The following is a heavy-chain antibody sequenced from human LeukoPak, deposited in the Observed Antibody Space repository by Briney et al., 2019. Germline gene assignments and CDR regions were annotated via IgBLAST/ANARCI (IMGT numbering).Heavy chain of an antibody. J-gene: IGHJ5*02. CDR2: ITPILGTP. CDR3: ARDNPKSGSFDP. D-gene: IGHD1-14*01. V-gene: IGHV1-69*01. Sequence: SVKVSCKASGDSFSHFAISWVRQAPGQGPEWMGGITPILGTPHYAQKFQGRITITADESTSTAYVELTSLRSEDTAVYYCARDNPKSGSFDPWGQGTLVTVSS. CDR1: GDSFSHFA.